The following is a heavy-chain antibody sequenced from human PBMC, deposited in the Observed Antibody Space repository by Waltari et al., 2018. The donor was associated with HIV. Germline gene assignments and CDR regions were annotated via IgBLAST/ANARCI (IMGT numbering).Heavy chain of an antibody. J-gene: IGHJ3*02. D-gene: IGHD4-17*01. CDR1: GGSVNSYYCY. CDR3: AKVGMTAVTSYAIDI. V-gene: IGHV4-31*04. Sequence: RLQESGPGLVRPSETLSLTCNVTGGSVNSYYCYWSWVRHLPGKGLQWIGHVEYSGRVNYHPSLRSRLNISLDISTNQFSLNLASVTSEDTALYYCAKVGMTAVTSYAIDIWGQGTMVTVSS. CDR2: VEYSGRV.